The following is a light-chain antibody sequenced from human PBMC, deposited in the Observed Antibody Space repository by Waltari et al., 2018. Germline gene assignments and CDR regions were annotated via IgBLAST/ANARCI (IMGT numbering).Light chain of an antibody. CDR3: NSRDKSGTILRI. J-gene: IGLJ2*01. Sequence: SSELTQDPVVSVALGQTVSITCQGDSLRTFHVNWYQQKAGQAPVLVVYGTNNRPSGIPDRFSGSNSGNTSSLTISGAQVDDEGDYYCNSRDKSGTILRIFGGGTRLIVL. V-gene: IGLV3-19*01. CDR2: GTN. CDR1: SLRTFH.